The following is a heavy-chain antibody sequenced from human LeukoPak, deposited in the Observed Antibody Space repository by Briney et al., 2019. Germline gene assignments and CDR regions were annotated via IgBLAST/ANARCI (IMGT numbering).Heavy chain of an antibody. V-gene: IGHV4-39*07. Sequence: SETLSLTCTVSGGSISSSSYYWGWIRQPPGKGLEWIGSIYYSGSTYYNPSLKSRVTISVDTSKNQFSLKLSSVTAADTAVYYCATPSEGSGSQFDYWGQGTLVTVSS. D-gene: IGHD3-10*01. CDR3: ATPSEGSGSQFDY. CDR2: IYYSGST. CDR1: GGSISSSSYY. J-gene: IGHJ4*02.